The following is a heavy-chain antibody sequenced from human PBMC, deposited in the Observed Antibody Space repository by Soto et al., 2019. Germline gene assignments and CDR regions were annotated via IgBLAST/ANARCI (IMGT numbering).Heavy chain of an antibody. CDR2: IHYNGRT. V-gene: IGHV4-30-4*01. J-gene: IGHJ4*02. CDR3: ARGGAIVDFYFDS. D-gene: IGHD1-26*01. CDR1: DGSISSDYYY. Sequence: QEQLQESGPGLVKPSQTLSLTCNVSDGSISSDYYYWSWIRQPPGQGLEWIGYIHYNGRTYYNPSLKSRVFISIDTSKSQFFLKVRSVTVADTAVYFCARGGAIVDFYFDSWGQGTLVTVSS.